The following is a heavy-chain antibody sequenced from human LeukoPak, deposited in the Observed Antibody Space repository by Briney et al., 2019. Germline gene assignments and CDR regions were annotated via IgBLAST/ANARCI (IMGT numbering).Heavy chain of an antibody. V-gene: IGHV3-53*01. CDR3: ARDLTRGYSYGKSGY. D-gene: IGHD5-18*01. J-gene: IGHJ4*02. CDR2: IYSGGNT. Sequence: GGSLRLSCAVSGFTVSMKYMSWVRQAPGKGLEWVSIIYSGGNTNYADSVKGRFTISRDNSKNSLYLQMNSLRAEDTALYHCARDLTRGYSYGKSGYWGQGTLVTVSS. CDR1: GFTVSMKY.